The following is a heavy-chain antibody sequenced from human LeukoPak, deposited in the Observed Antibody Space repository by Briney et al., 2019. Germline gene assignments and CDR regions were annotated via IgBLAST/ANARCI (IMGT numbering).Heavy chain of an antibody. J-gene: IGHJ6*02. CDR2: ISAYNGNT. CDR1: GGTFSSYA. Sequence: GASVKVSCKASGGTFSSYAISWVQQAPGQGLEWMGWISAYNGNTNYAQKLQGRVTMTTDTSTSTAYMELRSLRSDDTAVYYCARLLRGYSYGRGYYYYGMDVWGQGTTVTVSS. D-gene: IGHD5-18*01. CDR3: ARLLRGYSYGRGYYYYGMDV. V-gene: IGHV1-18*01.